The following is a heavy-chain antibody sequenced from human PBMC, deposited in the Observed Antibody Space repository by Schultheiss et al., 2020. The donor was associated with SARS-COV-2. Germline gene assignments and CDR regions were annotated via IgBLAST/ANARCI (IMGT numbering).Heavy chain of an antibody. D-gene: IGHD4-11*01. CDR2: ISYDGSNK. V-gene: IGHV3-30*03. CDR1: GFTFSSYG. CDR3: ARGMTTVIDVDAFDI. Sequence: GGSLRLSCAASGFTFSSYGMHWVRQAPGKGLEWVAVISYDGSNKYYADSVKGRFTISRDNSKNTLYLQMNSLRAEDTAVYYCARGMTTVIDVDAFDIWGQGTMVTVSS. J-gene: IGHJ3*02.